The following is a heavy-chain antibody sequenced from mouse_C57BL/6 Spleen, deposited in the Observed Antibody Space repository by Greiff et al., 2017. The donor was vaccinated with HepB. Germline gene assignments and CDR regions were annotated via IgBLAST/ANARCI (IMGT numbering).Heavy chain of an antibody. CDR2: IWTGGGT. CDR3: ARNKDSSGYGGFAY. J-gene: IGHJ3*01. V-gene: IGHV2-9-1*01. CDR1: GFSLTSYA. D-gene: IGHD3-2*02. Sequence: QVQLQQSGPGLVAPSQSLSITCTVSGFSLTSYAISWVRQPPGKGLEWLGVIWTGGGTNYNSALKSRLSISKDNSKSQVFLKMNSLQTDDTARYYCARNKDSSGYGGFAYWGQGTLVTVSA.